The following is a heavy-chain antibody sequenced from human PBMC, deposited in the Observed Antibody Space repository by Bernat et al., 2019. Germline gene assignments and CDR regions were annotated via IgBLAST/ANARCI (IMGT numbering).Heavy chain of an antibody. CDR2: IYYSGST. V-gene: IGHV4-59*01. CDR1: GGSISSYY. CDR3: ARTYYYGSGSTDYMDV. Sequence: QVQLQESGPGLVKPSETLSLTCTVSGGSISSYYWSWIRQPPGKGLEWIGYIYYSGSTNYNPSLKSRVTISVDTSKNQFSLKLSSVTAADTAVYYCARTYYYGSGSTDYMDVWGKGTTVTVSS. J-gene: IGHJ6*03. D-gene: IGHD3-10*01.